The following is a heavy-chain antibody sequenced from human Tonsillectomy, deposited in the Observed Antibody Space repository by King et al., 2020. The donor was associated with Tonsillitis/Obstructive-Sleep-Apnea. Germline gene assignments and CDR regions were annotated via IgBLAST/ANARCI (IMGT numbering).Heavy chain of an antibody. CDR1: GFTFSSYS. CDR3: ARDGSGWFDY. J-gene: IGHJ4*02. D-gene: IGHD6-19*01. CDR2: IRSRRSYL. Sequence: EVQLVESGGGLVKPGGALRLSCAASGFTFSSYSMNWVRQAPGKGLEWVSSIRSRRSYLYYADSVKGRFTISRDNAKNSLYLQMNSLRAEDTAVYYCARDGSGWFDYWGQGTLVTVSS. V-gene: IGHV3-21*01.